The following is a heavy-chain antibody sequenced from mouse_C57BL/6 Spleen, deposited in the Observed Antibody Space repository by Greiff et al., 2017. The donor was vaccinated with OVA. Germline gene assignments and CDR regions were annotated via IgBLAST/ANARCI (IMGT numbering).Heavy chain of an antibody. CDR2: INPNNGGT. Sequence: EVKLQQSGPELVKPGASVKISCKASGYTFTDYYMNWVKQSHGKSLEWIGDINPNNGGTSYNQKFKGKATLTVDKSSSTAYMELRSLTSEDSAVYYCALTGLYWGQGTTLTVSS. J-gene: IGHJ2*01. V-gene: IGHV1-26*01. CDR1: GYTFTDYY. D-gene: IGHD4-1*01. CDR3: ALTGLY.